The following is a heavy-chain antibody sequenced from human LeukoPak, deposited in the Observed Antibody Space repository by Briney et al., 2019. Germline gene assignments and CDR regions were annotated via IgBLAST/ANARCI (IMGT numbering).Heavy chain of an antibody. V-gene: IGHV1-18*01. Sequence: ASVKVSCKASGYTFINYGVNWLRQAPGQGLEWMGWINTYNGNTNHAHKFQGRVSMTTDTSTNTAYMELRSLGSDDTAIYYCARGASGTYYIADSHYYNVDVWGQGTTVTVS. D-gene: IGHD3-10*01. CDR2: INTYNGNT. CDR3: ARGASGTYYIADSHYYNVDV. J-gene: IGHJ6*02. CDR1: GYTFINYG.